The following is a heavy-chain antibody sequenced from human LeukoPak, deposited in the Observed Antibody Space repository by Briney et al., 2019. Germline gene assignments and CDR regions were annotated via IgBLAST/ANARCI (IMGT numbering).Heavy chain of an antibody. CDR1: GFTFSSYS. CDR2: ISSSSSTI. D-gene: IGHD3-3*01. Sequence: PGGSLRLSCAASGFTFSSYSMNWVRQAPGKGLEWVSYISSSSSTIYYADSVKGRFTISRDNAKNSLYLQMNSLRAEDTAVYYCARDSMVEWLLPDAFDIWGQGTMVTVSS. CDR3: ARDSMVEWLLPDAFDI. V-gene: IGHV3-48*01. J-gene: IGHJ3*02.